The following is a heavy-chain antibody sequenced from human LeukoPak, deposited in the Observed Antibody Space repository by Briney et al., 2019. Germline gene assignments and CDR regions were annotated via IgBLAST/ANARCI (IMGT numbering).Heavy chain of an antibody. CDR2: IYHSGST. Sequence: PSETLSLTCAVSGGSISSGGYSWSWIRQPPGKGLEWIGYIYHSGSTYYNPSLKSRVTISVDTSKNQFSLKLSSVTAADTAVYYCARGGRDSSGEPDLQFDYWGQGTLVTVSS. D-gene: IGHD3-22*01. CDR1: GGSISSGGYS. CDR3: ARGGRDSSGEPDLQFDY. V-gene: IGHV4-30-2*05. J-gene: IGHJ4*02.